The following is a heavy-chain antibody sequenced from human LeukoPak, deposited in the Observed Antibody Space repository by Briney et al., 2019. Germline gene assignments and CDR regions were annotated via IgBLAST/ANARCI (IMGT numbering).Heavy chain of an antibody. V-gene: IGHV3-21*04. CDR2: ISSSGSYI. CDR3: ARDLDNYYGSGSYGY. CDR1: GFTFNKHN. Sequence: PGGSLRLSCAASGFTFNKHNMNWVRQAPGKGLEWVASISSSGSYISYADSVKGRFTISRDNAKNSLYLQMSSLRAEDTAVYYCARDLDNYYGSGSYGYWGQGTLVTVSS. D-gene: IGHD3-10*01. J-gene: IGHJ4*02.